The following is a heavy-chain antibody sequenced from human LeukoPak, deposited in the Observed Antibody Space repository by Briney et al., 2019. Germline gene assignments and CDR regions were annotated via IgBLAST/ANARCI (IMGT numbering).Heavy chain of an antibody. CDR1: GGTFSSYA. CDR3: ATTLTGGYYYYGMDV. V-gene: IGHV1-69*13. J-gene: IGHJ6*02. Sequence: ASVTVSCKASGGTFSSYAISWVRQAPGQGLEWMGGIIPIFGTANYAQKFQGRVTITADESTSTAYMELSSLRSEDTAVYYCATTLTGGYYYYGMDVWGQGTTVTVSS. D-gene: IGHD3-9*01. CDR2: IIPIFGTA.